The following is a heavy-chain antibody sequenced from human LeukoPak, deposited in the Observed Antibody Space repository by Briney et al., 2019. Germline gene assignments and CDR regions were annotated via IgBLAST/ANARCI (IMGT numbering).Heavy chain of an antibody. D-gene: IGHD3-16*01. J-gene: IGHJ5*02. Sequence: TGGSLRLSCAASEFIFSSYSMNWVRQAPGKGLEWVSVIYTGGSTYYADSVKGRFTISKDNSKNTLYFQMNSLRAEDTAVYYCARGGEVFPFDPWGQGTLVTVSS. CDR2: IYTGGST. CDR1: EFIFSSYS. V-gene: IGHV3-53*01. CDR3: ARGGEVFPFDP.